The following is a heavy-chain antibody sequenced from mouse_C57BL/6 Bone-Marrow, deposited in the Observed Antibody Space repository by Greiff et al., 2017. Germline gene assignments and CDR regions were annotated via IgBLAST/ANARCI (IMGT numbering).Heavy chain of an antibody. Sequence: EVQLQESGTVLARPGASVKMSCKTSGYTFTSYWMHWVKQRPGQGLEWIGAIDPGTSDTSYNQKFKGKAKLTAVTSASTAYMELSSLTTEDSAVYCFTRVFYYGNPYYYAMDYWGQGTSVTVSS. V-gene: IGHV1-5*01. CDR1: GYTFTSYW. D-gene: IGHD2-1*01. CDR2: IDPGTSDT. J-gene: IGHJ4*01. CDR3: TRVFYYGNPYYYAMDY.